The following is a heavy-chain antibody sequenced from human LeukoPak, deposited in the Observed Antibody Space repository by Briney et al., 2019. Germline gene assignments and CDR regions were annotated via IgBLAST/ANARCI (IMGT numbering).Heavy chain of an antibody. CDR1: GYTFTGYY. CDR2: INPNSGGT. D-gene: IGHD3-10*01. J-gene: IGHJ4*02. V-gene: IGHV1-2*02. CDR3: ARGAGGYYGSGSSDY. Sequence: ASVKVSCKASGYTFTGYYMHWVRQAPGQGLEWMGWINPNSGGTNHAQKFQGRVTMTRDTSISTAYMELSRLRSDDTAVYYCARGAGGYYGSGSSDYWGQGTLVTVSS.